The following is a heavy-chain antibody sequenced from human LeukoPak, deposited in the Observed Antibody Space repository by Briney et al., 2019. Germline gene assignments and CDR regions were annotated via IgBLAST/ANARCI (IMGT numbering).Heavy chain of an antibody. CDR1: GYSISSGYY. J-gene: IGHJ3*01. D-gene: IGHD3-22*01. CDR2: IYHSGST. V-gene: IGHV4-38-2*02. CDR3: ARDLETYYYDSSGYTST. Sequence: SETLSLTCTVSGYSISSGYYWGWIRQPPGKGLEWIGSIYHSGSTNYNPSLKSRVTISVDTSKNQFSLKLSSVTAADTAVYYCARDLETYYYDSSGYTSTWGQGTMVTVSS.